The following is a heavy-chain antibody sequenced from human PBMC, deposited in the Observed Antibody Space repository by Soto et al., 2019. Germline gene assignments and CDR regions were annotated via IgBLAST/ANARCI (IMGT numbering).Heavy chain of an antibody. D-gene: IGHD1-7*01. CDR2: IHSGGDT. Sequence: EVQLVESGGDLVQPGGSLRLSCAASGFAVSSNYMTWVRQAPGKGLEWVSVIHSGGDTHYADSVRGRFTISRDNSKNTLYLQMNGLRAEDTAVYYGARSRTGTTNGSMDVLGQGTTVTVSS. V-gene: IGHV3-66*01. CDR1: GFAVSSNY. J-gene: IGHJ6*02. CDR3: ARSRTGTTNGSMDV.